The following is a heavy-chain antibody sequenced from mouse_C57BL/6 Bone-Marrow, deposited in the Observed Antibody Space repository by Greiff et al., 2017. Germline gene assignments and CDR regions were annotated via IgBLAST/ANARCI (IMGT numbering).Heavy chain of an antibody. Sequence: QVQLQQSGPELVKPGASVKISCKASGYAFSSSWMNWVKQRPGKGLEWIGRIYPGDGDTNYNGKFKGKATLTADKSSSTAYMQLSSLTSEDSAVYFCARPIYYCGSTWLAYWGQGTLVTVSA. CDR1: GYAFSSSW. CDR3: ARPIYYCGSTWLAY. J-gene: IGHJ3*01. V-gene: IGHV1-82*01. CDR2: IYPGDGDT. D-gene: IGHD1-1*01.